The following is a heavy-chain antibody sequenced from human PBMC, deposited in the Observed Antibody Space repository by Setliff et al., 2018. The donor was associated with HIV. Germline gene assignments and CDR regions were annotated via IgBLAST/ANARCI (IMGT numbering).Heavy chain of an antibody. J-gene: IGHJ4*02. CDR3: ARAQTYDYGSGSYYKPHYFDY. Sequence: SETLSLTCAVSGGSVSSSNWWSWVRQPPGKGLEWIGEISQSGSTNYNPSLKSRVTISVDKSKNQFSLKLSSVTAADTTVYYCARAQTYDYGSGSYYKPHYFDYWGQGTLVTVSS. D-gene: IGHD3-10*01. CDR2: ISQSGST. V-gene: IGHV4-4*02. CDR1: GGSVSSSNW.